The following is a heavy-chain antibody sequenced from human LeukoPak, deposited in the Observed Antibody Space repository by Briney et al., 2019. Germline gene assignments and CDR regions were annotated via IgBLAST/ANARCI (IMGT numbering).Heavy chain of an antibody. CDR3: ARVSGYDWKSFYDY. Sequence: SETLSLTCTVSGGSISSYYWSWIRQPPGKGLEWIGYIYYSGSTNYNPSLKSRLTISVDTSKNQFSLKLSSVTAADTAVYYCARVSGYDWKSFYDYWGQGTLVTVSS. CDR2: IYYSGST. J-gene: IGHJ4*02. V-gene: IGHV4-59*01. D-gene: IGHD5-12*01. CDR1: GGSISSYY.